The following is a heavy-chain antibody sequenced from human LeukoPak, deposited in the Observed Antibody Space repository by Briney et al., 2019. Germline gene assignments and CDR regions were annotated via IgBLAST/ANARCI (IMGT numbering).Heavy chain of an antibody. CDR3: AREERGASDI. D-gene: IGHD5-24*01. V-gene: IGHV4-59*01. J-gene: IGHJ3*02. Sequence: SETLSLTCAVYGVSFSGYYWSWIRQSPRQGLEWIGYIYYSGSTNYNPSLKSRVTISVDTSKNQFSLKLSSVTAADTAVYYCAREERGASDIWGQGTMVTVSS. CDR2: IYYSGST. CDR1: GVSFSGYY.